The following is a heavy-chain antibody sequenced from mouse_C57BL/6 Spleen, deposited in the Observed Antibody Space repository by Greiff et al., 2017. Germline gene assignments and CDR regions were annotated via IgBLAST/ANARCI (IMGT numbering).Heavy chain of an antibody. V-gene: IGHV1-15*01. Sequence: LVESGAELVRPGASVTLSCKASGYTFTDYEMHWVKQTPVHGLEWIGAIDPETGGTAYNQKFKGKAILTADKSSSTAYMELRSLTSEDSAVYYCTRSTGYFDVWGTGTTVTVSS. CDR3: TRSTGYFDV. CDR1: GYTFTDYE. CDR2: IDPETGGT. J-gene: IGHJ1*03.